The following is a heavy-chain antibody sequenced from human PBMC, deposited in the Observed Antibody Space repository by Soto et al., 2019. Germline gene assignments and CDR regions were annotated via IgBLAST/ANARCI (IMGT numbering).Heavy chain of an antibody. CDR2: IGGSGAST. V-gene: IGHV3-23*01. Sequence: EVLLLESGGGLVQPGGSLRLSCEASGFSFSSFAMNWVRQAPGKGLEWVSAIGGSGASTYYADSVKGRFTISRDNSRNTLYLQLNSRGAEGTAVYYCAKGVELDVWGNGTTVTVSS. CDR1: GFSFSSFA. CDR3: AKGVELDV. D-gene: IGHD1-26*01. J-gene: IGHJ6*04.